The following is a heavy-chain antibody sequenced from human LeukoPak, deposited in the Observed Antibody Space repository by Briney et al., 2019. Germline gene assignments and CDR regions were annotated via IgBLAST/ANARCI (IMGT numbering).Heavy chain of an antibody. V-gene: IGHV3-30*01. D-gene: IGHD1/OR15-1a*01. J-gene: IGHJ5*02. Sequence: QTGGPMSHPCEASGLTFSSYAMLWVRQAPGKGLERVAVISYDGSNKYYADSVKGRFTISRDNSKNTLYLQMNSLRAVDTAVYYCATAGITGTNWFDPWGQGTLVTVSS. CDR1: GLTFSSYA. CDR2: ISYDGSNK. CDR3: ATAGITGTNWFDP.